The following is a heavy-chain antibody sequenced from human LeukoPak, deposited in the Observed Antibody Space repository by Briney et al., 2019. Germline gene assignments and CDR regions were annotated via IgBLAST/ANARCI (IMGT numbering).Heavy chain of an antibody. J-gene: IGHJ4*02. Sequence: AASVKVSCKASGGTFSSYAISWVRLAPGQGLEWMGRIIPILGIANYAQKFQGRVTITADKSTSTAYMELSSLRSEDTAVYYCARVSRCSSTSCYMWDYWGQGTLVTVSS. CDR3: ARVSRCSSTSCYMWDY. CDR1: GGTFSSYA. D-gene: IGHD2-2*02. V-gene: IGHV1-69*04. CDR2: IIPILGIA.